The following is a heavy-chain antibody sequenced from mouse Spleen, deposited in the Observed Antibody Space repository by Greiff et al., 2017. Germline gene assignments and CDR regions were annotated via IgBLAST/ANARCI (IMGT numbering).Heavy chain of an antibody. D-gene: IGHD1-2*01. CDR3: ARLYGYSAMDY. V-gene: IGHV1-52*01. CDR2: IDPSDSET. J-gene: IGHJ4*01. Sequence: QVQLQQPGAELVRPGSSVKLSCKASGYTFTSYWMHWVKQRPIQGLEWIGNIDPSDSETHYNQKFKDKATLTVDKSSSTAYMQLSSLTSEDSAVYFCARLYGYSAMDYWGQGTSVTVSS. CDR1: GYTFTSYW.